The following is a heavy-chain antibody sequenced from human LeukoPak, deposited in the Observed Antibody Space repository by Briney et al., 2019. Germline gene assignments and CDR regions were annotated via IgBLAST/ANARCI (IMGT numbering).Heavy chain of an antibody. CDR1: GFTFSTYS. J-gene: IGHJ6*03. CDR3: ARRSEFGVLYYMDV. V-gene: IGHV3-48*01. D-gene: IGHD3-16*01. Sequence: PGGSLRLSCAASGFTFSTYSMNWVRQAPGKGLEWVSYISGSSGTIYYADSVKSRFTISRDNAKNSLYLQMNSLRAEDTAVYYCARRSEFGVLYYMDVWGKGTTVTVSS. CDR2: ISGSSGTI.